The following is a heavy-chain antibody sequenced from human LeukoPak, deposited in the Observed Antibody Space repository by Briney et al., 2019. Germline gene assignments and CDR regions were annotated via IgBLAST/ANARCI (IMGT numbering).Heavy chain of an antibody. CDR3: ARDSYSGSYYY. CDR1: GYTFTGYY. D-gene: IGHD1-26*01. J-gene: IGHJ4*02. CDR2: INPNGGGT. Sequence: ASVKVSCKASGYTFTGYYMHWVRQAPGQGLEWMGWINPNGGGTNYAQQFQGRVTMTSDTSISTAYMELSSLRSDDTAVYYCARDSYSGSYYYWGQGILVTVSS. V-gene: IGHV1-2*02.